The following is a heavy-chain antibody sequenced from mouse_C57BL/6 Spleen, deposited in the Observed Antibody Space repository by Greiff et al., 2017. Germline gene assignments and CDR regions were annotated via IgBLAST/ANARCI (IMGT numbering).Heavy chain of an antibody. V-gene: IGHV6-3*01. CDR2: IRLKSDNYAT. CDR3: TGGEGFPYYFDY. J-gene: IGHJ2*01. Sequence: EVQLVESGGGLVQPGGSMKLSCVASGFTFRNYWMNWVRQSPEKGLEWVAQIRLKSDNYATHYAESVKGRFTISRDDSKSSVYLQMNNLRAEDTGMYYCTGGEGFPYYFDYWGQGTTLTVSS. CDR1: GFTFRNYW.